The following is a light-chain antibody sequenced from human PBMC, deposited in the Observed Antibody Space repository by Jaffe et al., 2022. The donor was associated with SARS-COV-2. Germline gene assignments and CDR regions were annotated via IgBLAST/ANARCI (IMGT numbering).Light chain of an antibody. J-gene: IGLJ1*01. CDR1: SSDVGAYNY. CDR3: SSFTNTNTRPYV. Sequence: QSALTQPASVSGSPGQSITISCTGTSSDVGAYNYVSWYQQHPGKAPKLMIYNVSNRPSGVSTRFSGSKSGNTASLTISGLQAEDEADYYCSSFTNTNTRPYVFGTGTKVTVL. CDR2: NVS. V-gene: IGLV2-14*01.